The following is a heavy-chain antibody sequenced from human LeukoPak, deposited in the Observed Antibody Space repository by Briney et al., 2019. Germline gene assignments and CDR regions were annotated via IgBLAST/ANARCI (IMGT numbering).Heavy chain of an antibody. Sequence: PGGSLRLSCTGSGFTFSDHFMTWIRQAPGKGLEWVSVIYSGGSTYYADSVKGRFTISRDNSKNTLYLQMNSLRAEDTAVYYCARDFPYYYDSSGYPFDYWGQGTLVTVSS. CDR3: ARDFPYYYDSSGYPFDY. CDR1: GFTFSDHF. J-gene: IGHJ4*02. CDR2: IYSGGST. D-gene: IGHD3-22*01. V-gene: IGHV3-66*01.